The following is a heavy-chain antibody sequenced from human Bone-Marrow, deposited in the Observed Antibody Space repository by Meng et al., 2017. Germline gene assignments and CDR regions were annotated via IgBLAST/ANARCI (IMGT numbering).Heavy chain of an antibody. V-gene: IGHV3-7*01. D-gene: IGHD5-18*01. Sequence: GGSLRLSCAASGFTFSSYWMSWVRQAPGKGLEWVANIKQDGSEKYYVDSVKGRFTISRDNAKNSLYLQMNSLRAEDTAVYYCASATIYSGYSYAFYYYYGMDVWGQGTTVTVSS. J-gene: IGHJ6*02. CDR2: IKQDGSEK. CDR3: ASATIYSGYSYAFYYYYGMDV. CDR1: GFTFSSYW.